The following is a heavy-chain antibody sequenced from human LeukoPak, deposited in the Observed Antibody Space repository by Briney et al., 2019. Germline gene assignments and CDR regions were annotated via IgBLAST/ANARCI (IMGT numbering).Heavy chain of an antibody. CDR2: ISSNGGST. CDR3: ARAGVRRDGYNYYLDY. Sequence: GGSLSLSCAASGFTFSSYAMHWVRQAPGKGLEYVSAISSNGGSTYYANSVKGRFTISRDNSKNTLYLQMGSLRAEDMAVYYCARAGVRRDGYNYYLDYWGQGTLVTVSS. V-gene: IGHV3-64*01. J-gene: IGHJ4*02. D-gene: IGHD5-24*01. CDR1: GFTFSSYA.